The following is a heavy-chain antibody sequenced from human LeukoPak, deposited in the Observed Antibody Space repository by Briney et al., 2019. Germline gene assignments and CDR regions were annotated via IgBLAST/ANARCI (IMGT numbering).Heavy chain of an antibody. J-gene: IGHJ4*02. Sequence: GGSLRLSCAASGFTFSSYWVSWVRQAPGKGLEWVANIKQDGSEKYYVDSVKGRFTISRDNAKNSLYLQMNSLRAEDTAVYYCARDGDYGDYWGQGTLVTVSS. CDR1: GFTFSSYW. D-gene: IGHD3-16*01. CDR2: IKQDGSEK. V-gene: IGHV3-7*01. CDR3: ARDGDYGDY.